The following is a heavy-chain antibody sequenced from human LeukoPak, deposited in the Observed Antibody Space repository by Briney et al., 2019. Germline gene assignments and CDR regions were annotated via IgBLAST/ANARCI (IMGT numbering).Heavy chain of an antibody. V-gene: IGHV3-23*01. CDR1: GFTFSSYA. CDR2: IIHSGETT. CDR3: ARWFYFDY. J-gene: IGHJ4*02. Sequence: GGSLRLSCAASGFTFSSYAMSWVRQAPGKGLQWVSTIIHSGETTYYADSVKGRFTISRDNSKNTLYLQMNSLRAEDTAVYYCARWFYFDYWGPGAHVTVSS. D-gene: IGHD2-15*01.